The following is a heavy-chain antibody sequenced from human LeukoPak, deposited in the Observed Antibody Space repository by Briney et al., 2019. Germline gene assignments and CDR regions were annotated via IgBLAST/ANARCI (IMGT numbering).Heavy chain of an antibody. D-gene: IGHD3-10*01. V-gene: IGHV3-30*04. Sequence: GRSLRLSCAASGFTFSSYAMHWVRQAPGKGLEWVAVISYDGSNKYYADSVKGRFTISRDNSKNTLYLQMNSLRAEDTAVYYCARHLWFGELLADYYYYSGMDVWGQGTTVTVSS. CDR3: ARHLWFGELLADYYYYSGMDV. CDR2: ISYDGSNK. J-gene: IGHJ6*02. CDR1: GFTFSSYA.